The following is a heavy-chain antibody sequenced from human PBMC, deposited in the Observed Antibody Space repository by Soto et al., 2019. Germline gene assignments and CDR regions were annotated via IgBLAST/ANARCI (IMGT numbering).Heavy chain of an antibody. V-gene: IGHV3-73*01. CDR3: TRHGSTVTTYYYGMDV. CDR1: WFTFSGSA. CDR2: IRSKANSYAT. D-gene: IGHD4-17*01. J-gene: IGHJ6*02. Sequence: GSLRLSCASSWFTFSGSAMHWVRHASGKVLEWVGRIRSKANSYATAYAASVKGRFTISRDDSKNTAYLQMNSLKTEDTAVYYCTRHGSTVTTYYYGMDVWGQGTTVTVSS.